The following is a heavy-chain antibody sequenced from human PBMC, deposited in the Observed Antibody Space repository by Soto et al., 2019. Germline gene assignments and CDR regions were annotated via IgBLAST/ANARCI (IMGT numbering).Heavy chain of an antibody. CDR2: IIPIFGTA. CDR1: GGTFSSYA. D-gene: IGHD5-12*01. V-gene: IGHV1-69*13. J-gene: IGHJ6*02. Sequence: SVKVSCKASGGTFSSYAISWVRQAPGQGLEWMGGIIPIFGTANYAQKFQGRVTITADESTSTAYMELSSLKSEDTAVYYCAARSKKLRLCCSSYYYGMDVWGQGTTVTVS. CDR3: AARSKKLRLCCSSYYYGMDV.